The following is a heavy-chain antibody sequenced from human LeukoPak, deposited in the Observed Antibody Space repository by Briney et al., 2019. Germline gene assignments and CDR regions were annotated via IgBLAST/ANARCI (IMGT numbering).Heavy chain of an antibody. CDR2: ISGSGGST. CDR1: GLTFSSYA. V-gene: IGHV3-23*01. D-gene: IGHD3-3*01. CDR3: AKDLGITIFGVVQDAFDI. Sequence: GGSLRLSCAASGLTFSSYAMSWVRQAPGKGLEWVSAISGSGGSTYYADSVKGRFTISRDNSKNTLYLQMNSLRAEDTAVYYCAKDLGITIFGVVQDAFDIWGQGTMVTVSS. J-gene: IGHJ3*02.